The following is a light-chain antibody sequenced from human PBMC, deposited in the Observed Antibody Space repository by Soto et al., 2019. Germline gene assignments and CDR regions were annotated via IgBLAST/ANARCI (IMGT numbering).Light chain of an antibody. V-gene: IGLV2-23*02. CDR3: CSYAGSSTWV. CDR1: SSDVENYNL. J-gene: IGLJ3*02. Sequence: QSALTQPASVSGSPGQSITISCTGTSSDVENYNLVSWYQHHPGKAPKLMIYEVNKRPSGVSNRFSGSRSGNTASLTISGLQAEDEADYYCCSYAGSSTWVFGGGTKLTVL. CDR2: EVN.